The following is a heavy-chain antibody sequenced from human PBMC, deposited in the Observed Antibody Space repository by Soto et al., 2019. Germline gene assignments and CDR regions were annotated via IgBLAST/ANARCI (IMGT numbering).Heavy chain of an antibody. CDR3: ARGRMATSKYDFDY. Sequence: SETLSLTCAVYGGSFSGYYWSWIRQPPGKGLEWIGEINHSGSTNYNPSLKSRVPISVDTSKNQFSLKLSSVTAADTAVYYCARGRMATSKYDFDYWGQGTLVTVSS. D-gene: IGHD5-12*01. V-gene: IGHV4-34*01. J-gene: IGHJ4*02. CDR2: INHSGST. CDR1: GGSFSGYY.